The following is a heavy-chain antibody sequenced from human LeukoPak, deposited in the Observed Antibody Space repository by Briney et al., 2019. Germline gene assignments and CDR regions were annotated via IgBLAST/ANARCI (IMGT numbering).Heavy chain of an antibody. CDR2: IYYSGST. J-gene: IGHJ4*02. Sequence: SETLSLTCTVSGGSISSYYWSWIRQPPRKGLEGMGDIYYSGSTNYNPSLKSRLTISVDTSKNQVSLQLSSVTAADTAVYYCATMGRGGWQFDCWGQGTLVSVPS. V-gene: IGHV4-59*01. D-gene: IGHD1-26*01. CDR3: ATMGRGGWQFDC. CDR1: GGSISSYY.